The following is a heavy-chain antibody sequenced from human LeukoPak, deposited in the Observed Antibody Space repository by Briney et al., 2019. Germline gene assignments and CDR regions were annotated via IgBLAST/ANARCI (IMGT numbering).Heavy chain of an antibody. D-gene: IGHD1-7*01. CDR2: IYYSGST. CDR1: AGSISTYY. CDR3: ARARGQYNWDYGRYFDY. V-gene: IGHV4-59*01. J-gene: IGHJ4*02. Sequence: SETLSLTCTVSAGSISTYYWSWIRQPPGQGLEWIGYIYYSGSTNYNPSLKSRVTISVDTSKNQFSLKLSSVTAADTAVYYCARARGQYNWDYGRYFDYWGQGTLVTASS.